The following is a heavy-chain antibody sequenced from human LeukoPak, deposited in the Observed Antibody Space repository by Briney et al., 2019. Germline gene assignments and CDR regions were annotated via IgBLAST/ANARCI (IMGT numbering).Heavy chain of an antibody. CDR2: INPSGGST. CDR1: GYTFTSCY. V-gene: IGHV1-46*01. J-gene: IGHJ4*02. Sequence: ASVKVSCKASGYTFTSCYMHWVRQAPGQGLEWMGIINPSGGSTSYAQKFQGRVTMTRDTSTSTVYMELSSLRSEDTAVYYCARAYQKSVAGNYGGNGIDYWGQGTLVTVSS. CDR3: ARAYQKSVAGNYGGNGIDY. D-gene: IGHD6-19*01.